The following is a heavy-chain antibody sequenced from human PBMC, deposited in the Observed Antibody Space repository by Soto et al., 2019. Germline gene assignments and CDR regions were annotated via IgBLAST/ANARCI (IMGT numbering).Heavy chain of an antibody. CDR1: GYKFTSYW. D-gene: IGHD1-26*01. CDR3: ARKYSGSYYDYFDY. CDR2: IYPGDSDT. Sequence: GESLKISCKGSGYKFTSYWIGWVRQMPGKGLEWMGFIYPGDSDTRYSPSFQGQVTISADKSISTAYLQWSSLKASVAAMYFCARKYSGSYYDYFDYWGQGTMVTVSS. J-gene: IGHJ4*02. V-gene: IGHV5-51*01.